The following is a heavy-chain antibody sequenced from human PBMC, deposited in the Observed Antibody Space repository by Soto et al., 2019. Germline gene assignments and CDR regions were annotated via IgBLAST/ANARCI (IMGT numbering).Heavy chain of an antibody. J-gene: IGHJ6*03. Sequence: PSETLSLTCTVSGGSISSHYWSWIRQPPGQGLEWIGYIYYSGSTNYNPSLKSRVTISVDTSENQFSLRLSSVTAADTAVYYCARVRYGSGSYYRTYYYYYMDVWGKGTTVTVSS. V-gene: IGHV4-59*08. CDR3: ARVRYGSGSYYRTYYYYYMDV. D-gene: IGHD3-10*01. CDR2: IYYSGST. CDR1: GGSISSHY.